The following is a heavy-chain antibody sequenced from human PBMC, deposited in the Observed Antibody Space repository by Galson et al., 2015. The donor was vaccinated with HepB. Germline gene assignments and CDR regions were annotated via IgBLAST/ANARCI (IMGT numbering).Heavy chain of an antibody. J-gene: IGHJ4*02. Sequence: ETLSLTCAVYGGSFSGYYWSWIRQPPGKGLEWIGEINHSGSTNYNPSLKSRVTISVDTSKNQFSLKRSSVTAAETAVYYCARGSSPSGFKSECYFDYWGQGTLVTVSS. V-gene: IGHV4-34*01. CDR2: INHSGST. CDR3: ARGSSPSGFKSECYFDY. D-gene: IGHD5-12*01. CDR1: GGSFSGYY.